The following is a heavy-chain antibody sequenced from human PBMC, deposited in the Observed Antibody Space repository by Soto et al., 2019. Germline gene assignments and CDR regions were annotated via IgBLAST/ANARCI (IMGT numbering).Heavy chain of an antibody. CDR1: GFTFDDYA. J-gene: IGHJ6*02. D-gene: IGHD3-10*01. CDR2: ISWDGNSI. Sequence: EVQLVESGGYLEQPGRSLRLSCAASGFTFDDYAMHWVRQAPGKGLEWVSGISWDGNSIAYADSVKGRFTISRDNAKNSLFLQMNSLRDEDTALYYCAKENTVVRGIYNGMDVWGQGTTVTVSS. CDR3: AKENTVVRGIYNGMDV. V-gene: IGHV3-9*01.